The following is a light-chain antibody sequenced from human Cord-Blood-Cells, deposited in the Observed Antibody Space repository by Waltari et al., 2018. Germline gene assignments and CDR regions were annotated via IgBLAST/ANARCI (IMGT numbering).Light chain of an antibody. J-gene: IGKJ5*01. CDR3: QQYDNRLIT. CDR1: QDISNY. CDR2: DAS. V-gene: IGKV1-33*01. Sequence: DIQMTQSPSSLSASVGARVTITCQASQDISNYLNWYQQKPGKAPKLLIYDASNLETGVPSRFSGSGSGTDFTCTISSLQPEDIATYYCQQYDNRLITFGQGTRLEIK.